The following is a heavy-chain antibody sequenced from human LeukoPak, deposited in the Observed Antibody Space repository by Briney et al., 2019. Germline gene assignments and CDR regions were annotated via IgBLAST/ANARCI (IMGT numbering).Heavy chain of an antibody. CDR3: AREGTYQYYFDY. V-gene: IGHV3-23*01. CDR1: GFMFTSYA. Sequence: PGGSLRLSCAASGFMFTSYAMSWVRQAPGKGLEWVSVFSGSGGSTYYADSVKGRFTISRDNSKNTLYLQMNSLRAEDTAVYYCAREGTYQYYFDYWGQGTLVTVSS. D-gene: IGHD2-2*01. CDR2: FSGSGGST. J-gene: IGHJ4*02.